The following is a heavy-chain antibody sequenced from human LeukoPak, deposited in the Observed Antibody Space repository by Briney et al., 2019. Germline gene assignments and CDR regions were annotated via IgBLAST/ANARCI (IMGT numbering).Heavy chain of an antibody. Sequence: GGSLRLSCVASAFTFSSYGMHWVRQAPGKGLEWVSSISSSSSYIYYADSVKGRFTISRDNAKNSLYLQMNSLRAEDTAVYYCAELGITMIGGVWGKGTTVTISS. CDR1: AFTFSSYG. D-gene: IGHD3-10*02. CDR2: ISSSSSYI. CDR3: AELGITMIGGV. V-gene: IGHV3-21*01. J-gene: IGHJ6*04.